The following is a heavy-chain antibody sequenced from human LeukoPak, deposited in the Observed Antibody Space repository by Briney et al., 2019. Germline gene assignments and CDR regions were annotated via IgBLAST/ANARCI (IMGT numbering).Heavy chain of an antibody. D-gene: IGHD3-22*01. V-gene: IGHV4-4*08. J-gene: IGHJ4*02. CDR1: GGSISSYY. Sequence: SETLSLTCTVSGGSISSYYWSWIRQPPGKGLDWITYMSPSGTTKYNPSLKSRVTTSVDTSRTQFSLRLSSVTAADTAVYYCARGQDDRSGTFDYWGQGILVTVSS. CDR2: MSPSGTT. CDR3: ARGQDDRSGTFDY.